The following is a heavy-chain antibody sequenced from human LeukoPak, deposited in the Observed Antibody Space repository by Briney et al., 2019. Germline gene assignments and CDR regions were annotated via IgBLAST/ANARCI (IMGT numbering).Heavy chain of an antibody. CDR2: INPNSGGT. J-gene: IGHJ3*02. CDR3: ARPSYRDYYGSGSYYNI. D-gene: IGHD3-10*01. Sequence: ASVKVSCKASGYTFTGYYMHWVRQAPGQGLEWMGWINPNSGGTNYAQKFQGRVTMTRDTAISTAYMELSRLRSDDTAVYYCARPSYRDYYGSGSYYNIWGQGTMVTVSS. V-gene: IGHV1-2*02. CDR1: GYTFTGYY.